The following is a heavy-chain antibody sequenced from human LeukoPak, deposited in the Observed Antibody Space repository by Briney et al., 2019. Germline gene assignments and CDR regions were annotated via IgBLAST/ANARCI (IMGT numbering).Heavy chain of an antibody. J-gene: IGHJ4*02. CDR3: ARYSTSCFDY. D-gene: IGHD2-2*01. Sequence: PGGSLRLSCAASGFTFSSYGMHWVRQAPGKGLEWVANIKQDGTEKHYVDSVKGRFTISRDNAKNSLYLQMNSLRAEDTAVYYCARYSTSCFDYWGQGTLVTVSS. V-gene: IGHV3-7*01. CDR1: GFTFSSYG. CDR2: IKQDGTEK.